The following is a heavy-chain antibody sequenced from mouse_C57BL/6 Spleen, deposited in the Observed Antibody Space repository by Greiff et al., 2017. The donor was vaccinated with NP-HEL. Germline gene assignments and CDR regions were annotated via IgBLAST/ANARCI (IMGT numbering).Heavy chain of an antibody. V-gene: IGHV5-15*01. CDR3: ARKLLGGDYAMDY. J-gene: IGHJ4*01. Sequence: DVHLVESGGGLVQPGGSLKLSCAASGFTFSDYGMAWVRQAPRKGPGGVAFISNLAYSIYYADTVTGRFTISRENAKNTLYLEMSSLRSEDTAMYYCARKLLGGDYAMDYWGQGTSVTVSS. CDR1: GFTFSDYG. D-gene: IGHD1-1*01. CDR2: ISNLAYSI.